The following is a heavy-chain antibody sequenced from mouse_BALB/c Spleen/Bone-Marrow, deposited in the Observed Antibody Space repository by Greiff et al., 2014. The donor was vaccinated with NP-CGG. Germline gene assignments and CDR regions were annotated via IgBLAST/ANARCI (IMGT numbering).Heavy chain of an antibody. D-gene: IGHD2-14*01. V-gene: IGHV1S81*02. J-gene: IGHJ2*01. Sequence: QVQLQQPGAELVKPGASVKLSCKASGYTFTSYWMHWVKQRPGQGLEWIGEINPSNGRTNYNEKFKSKATLTVDKSSSTAYMQLSSPTSEDSAVYYCARNYRYYFDYWGQGTTLTVSS. CDR3: ARNYRYYFDY. CDR2: INPSNGRT. CDR1: GYTFTSYW.